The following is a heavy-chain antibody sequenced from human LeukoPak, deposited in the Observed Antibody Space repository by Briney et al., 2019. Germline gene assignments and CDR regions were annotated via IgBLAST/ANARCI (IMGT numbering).Heavy chain of an antibody. J-gene: IGHJ4*02. Sequence: GGSLRLSCAASGFAFISYAMSWVRQAPGKGLEWVSAISGGGGSTYYADSVRGRFTISRDNSKNTLYLQMYSLRDEDTAVYYCAKIRGLPAASRTGSGYWGQGTLVTVSS. V-gene: IGHV3-23*01. CDR1: GFAFISYA. CDR2: ISGGGGST. CDR3: AKIRGLPAASRTGSGY. D-gene: IGHD2-2*01.